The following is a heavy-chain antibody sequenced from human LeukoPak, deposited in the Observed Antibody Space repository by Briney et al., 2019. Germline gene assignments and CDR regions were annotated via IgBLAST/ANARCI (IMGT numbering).Heavy chain of an antibody. Sequence: GSLRLSCAASGFTFSGYSMNWVRQAPGKGLEWVSSISSSSSYIYYADSVKGRFTISRDNAKNSLYVQMNSLRVEDTAVYYCARGDYYGSGSFIYLWWGQGTLVTVSS. J-gene: IGHJ4*02. V-gene: IGHV3-21*01. CDR2: ISSSSSYI. CDR1: GFTFSGYS. CDR3: ARGDYYGSGSFIYLW. D-gene: IGHD3-10*01.